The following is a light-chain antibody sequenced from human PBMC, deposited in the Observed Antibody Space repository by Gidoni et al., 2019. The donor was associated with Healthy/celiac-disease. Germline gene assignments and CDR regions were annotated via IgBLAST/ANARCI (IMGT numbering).Light chain of an antibody. CDR2: DAA. V-gene: IGKV1-39*01. CDR1: HSIRSY. CDR3: RQSYSTSGFT. Sequence: DFQMTQSPSSLSASVGDRVTIPCRASHSIRSYLYRYQQQQGIAPQLLIYDAASLQSGVPSRFCGSGSGTDVTLTISSRQPEDVATDYCRQSYSTSGFTFGPXTKVEIK. J-gene: IGKJ3*01.